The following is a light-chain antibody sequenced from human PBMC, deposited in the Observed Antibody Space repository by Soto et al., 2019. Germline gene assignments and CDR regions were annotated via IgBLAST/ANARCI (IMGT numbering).Light chain of an antibody. V-gene: IGKV3-15*01. CDR3: QQYNNWPPWT. CDR2: GAS. J-gene: IGKJ1*01. Sequence: EIVLTQSPGTLSLSPGERATLSCRASQSIRRNLAWYQQKPGQAPRLLIYGASTRATGIPDRFSGSGSGTEFTLTISSLQSEDSAVYYCQQYNNWPPWTFGQGTKV. CDR1: QSIRRN.